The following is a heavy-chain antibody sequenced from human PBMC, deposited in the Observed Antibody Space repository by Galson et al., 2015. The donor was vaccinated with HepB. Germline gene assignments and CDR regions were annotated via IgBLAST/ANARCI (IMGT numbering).Heavy chain of an antibody. J-gene: IGHJ4*02. CDR3: VKAAAVAGWMDLYY. CDR1: GFTFSSYA. CDR2: ISSNGGST. Sequence: SLRLSCAASGFTFSSYAMHWVRQAPGKGLEYVSAISSNGGSTYYADSVKGRFTISRDNSKNTLYLQMSSLRAEDTAVYYCVKAAAVAGWMDLYYWGQGTLVTVSS. D-gene: IGHD6-19*01. V-gene: IGHV3-64D*06.